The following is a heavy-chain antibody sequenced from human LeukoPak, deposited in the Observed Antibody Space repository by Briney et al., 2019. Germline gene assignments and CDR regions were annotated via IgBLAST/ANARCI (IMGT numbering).Heavy chain of an antibody. D-gene: IGHD3-10*01. Sequence: KPSETPSLTCTVSGGSISSYYWSWIRQPPGKGLEWTGYIYYSGSTNYNPSLKSRVTISVDTSKNQFSLKLSSVTAADTAVYYCARSSRLLWFGELLIFDYWGQGTLVTVSS. J-gene: IGHJ4*02. CDR2: IYYSGST. CDR3: ARSSRLLWFGELLIFDY. V-gene: IGHV4-59*01. CDR1: GGSISSYY.